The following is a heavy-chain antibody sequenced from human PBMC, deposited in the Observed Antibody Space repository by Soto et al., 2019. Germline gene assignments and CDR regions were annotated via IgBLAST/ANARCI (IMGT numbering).Heavy chain of an antibody. CDR3: AKDNIKYQLLRPFDY. CDR2: ISGSGGST. Sequence: EVQLLESGGGLVQPGGSLRLSCAASGFTFSSYAMSWVRQAPGKGLEWVSAISGSGGSTYYADSVKGRFTISRDNSKNTLYLQMNILRAEDTAVYYCAKDNIKYQLLRPFDYWGQGTLVTVSS. J-gene: IGHJ4*02. D-gene: IGHD2-2*01. CDR1: GFTFSSYA. V-gene: IGHV3-23*01.